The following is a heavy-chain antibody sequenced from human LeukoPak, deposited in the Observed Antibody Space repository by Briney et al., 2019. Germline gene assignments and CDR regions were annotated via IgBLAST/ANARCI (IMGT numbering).Heavy chain of an antibody. CDR2: IYYSGST. CDR3: ARGRDGDYGYYYYGMDV. J-gene: IGHJ6*02. CDR1: GGSISSGGYS. V-gene: IGHV4-31*03. Sequence: SETLSLTCTVSGGSISSGGYSWSWIRQHPGKGLEWIGYIYYSGSTYYNPSLKSRVTISVDTSKNQFSLKLSSVTVADTAVYYCARGRDGDYGYYYYGMDVWGQGTTVTVSS. D-gene: IGHD4-17*01.